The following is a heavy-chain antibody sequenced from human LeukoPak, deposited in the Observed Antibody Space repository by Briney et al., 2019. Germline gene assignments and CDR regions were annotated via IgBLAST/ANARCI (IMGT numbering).Heavy chain of an antibody. CDR2: ISAYNGNT. D-gene: IGHD3-10*01. Sequence: ASVKVSCKASGYTFTSYGISWVRQAPGQGLEWMGWISAYNGNTNYAQKLQGRVTMTTDTSTSTAYMELRSLRSDDTAVYYCARVGPPGITTKRNPEYYFDYWGQGTLVTVSS. CDR1: GYTFTSYG. CDR3: ARVGPPGITTKRNPEYYFDY. V-gene: IGHV1-18*01. J-gene: IGHJ4*02.